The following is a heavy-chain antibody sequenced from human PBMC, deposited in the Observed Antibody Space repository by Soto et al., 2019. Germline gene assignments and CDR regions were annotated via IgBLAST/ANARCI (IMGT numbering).Heavy chain of an antibody. CDR3: ARGTRWLDHRYWYFDL. CDR1: GGTFSSYA. V-gene: IGHV1-69*06. J-gene: IGHJ2*01. Sequence: QVQLAQSGAEVKKPGSSVKVSCKASGGTFSSYAISWVRQAPGQGLEWMGGIIPIFGTANYAQKFQGRVTITADKSTSTAYMELSSLRSEDTAVYYCARGTRWLDHRYWYFDLWGRGTLVTVSS. D-gene: IGHD6-19*01. CDR2: IIPIFGTA.